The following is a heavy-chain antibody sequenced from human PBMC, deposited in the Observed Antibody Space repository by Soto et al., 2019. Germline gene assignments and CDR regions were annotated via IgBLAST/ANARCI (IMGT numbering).Heavy chain of an antibody. CDR3: AREAYDYVWGSYSDY. D-gene: IGHD3-16*01. J-gene: IGHJ4*02. V-gene: IGHV1-18*01. CDR2: IIAYNGNI. Sequence: QVQLVQSGAEVKKPGASVKVSCKASGYTFTSYGISWERQAPGQGLEWMGWIIAYNGNINYAQKRQGRVTMTTDTSSRRGYMELRSLRSDDTAVNYCAREAYDYVWGSYSDYWGQGTLVTVCS. CDR1: GYTFTSYG.